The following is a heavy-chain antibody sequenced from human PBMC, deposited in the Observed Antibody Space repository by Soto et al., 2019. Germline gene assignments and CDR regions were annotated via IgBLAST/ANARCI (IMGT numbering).Heavy chain of an antibody. CDR1: GFTFSSYA. D-gene: IGHD2-21*01. Sequence: PGGSLRLSCAASGFTFSSYAMSWVRQAPGKGLEWVSAISGSGGNTSYAQKFQGRVTMTRDTSTSTVYMELRSLRSDDTAVYYCATFLSQTFAFDPWGQGTLVTVSS. CDR2: ISGSGGNT. V-gene: IGHV3-23*01. CDR3: ATFLSQTFAFDP. J-gene: IGHJ5*02.